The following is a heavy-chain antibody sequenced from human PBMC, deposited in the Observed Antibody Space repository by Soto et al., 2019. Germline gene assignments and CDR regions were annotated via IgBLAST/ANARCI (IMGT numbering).Heavy chain of an antibody. CDR3: ARSVFP. J-gene: IGHJ5*02. Sequence: SETLSLTCTVSGGSISNYYLSWIRQPPGKGLEWIGYIYYSGSTKYNPSLKSRVTISVDTSKNQFSLKLNSVTAADTAVYYCARSVFPWGQGTLVTVSS. CDR2: IYYSGST. CDR1: GGSISNYY. V-gene: IGHV4-59*12.